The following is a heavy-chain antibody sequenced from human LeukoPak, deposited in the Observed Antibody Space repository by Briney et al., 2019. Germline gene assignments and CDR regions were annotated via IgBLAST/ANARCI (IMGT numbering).Heavy chain of an antibody. Sequence: APVKVSCKASGYTFTDYYVHWVRQAPGQGLEGMGWMNPNSCGTNYAQRFQGRATMTRDTSISTAYMELTSLRFDDTAVFYCATSRGGTSFDYWGQGTLVTVSS. CDR1: GYTFTDYY. V-gene: IGHV1-2*02. J-gene: IGHJ4*02. CDR2: MNPNSCGT. CDR3: ATSRGGTSFDY. D-gene: IGHD2-2*01.